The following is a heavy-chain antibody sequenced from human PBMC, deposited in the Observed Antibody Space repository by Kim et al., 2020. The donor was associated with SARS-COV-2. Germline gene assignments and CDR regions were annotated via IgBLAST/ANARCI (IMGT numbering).Heavy chain of an antibody. Sequence: GGSLRLSCAASGFTVSSNYMSWVRQAPGKGLEWVSVIYSGGSTYYADSVKGRFTISRDNSKNTLYLQMNSLRAEDTAVYYCARGGVDSSSWYPDYYYYGMDVWGQGTTVTVSS. CDR2: IYSGGST. CDR1: GFTVSSNY. V-gene: IGHV3-66*01. D-gene: IGHD6-13*01. CDR3: ARGGVDSSSWYPDYYYYGMDV. J-gene: IGHJ6*02.